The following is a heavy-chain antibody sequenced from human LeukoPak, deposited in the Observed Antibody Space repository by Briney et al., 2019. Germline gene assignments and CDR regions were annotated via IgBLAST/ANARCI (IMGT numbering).Heavy chain of an antibody. V-gene: IGHV4-38-2*02. CDR1: GYSISSGYY. CDR3: ASNSISSHADY. CDR2: IYHSGST. J-gene: IGHJ4*02. D-gene: IGHD6-13*01. Sequence: SETLSLTCTVSGYSISSGYYWGWIRQPPGKGLESIGSIYHSGSTYYNPSLKSRVTISIDTSKNQFSLKLSSVTAADTAVYYCASNSISSHADYWGQGTLVTVSS.